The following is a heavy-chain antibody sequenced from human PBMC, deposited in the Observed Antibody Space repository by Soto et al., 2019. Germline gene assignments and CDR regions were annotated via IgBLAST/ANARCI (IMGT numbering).Heavy chain of an antibody. J-gene: IGHJ4*02. CDR2: ISAYNGNT. D-gene: IGHD5-12*01. Sequence: ASVKVSCKASGYTFTSYGISWVRQAPGQGLEWMGWISAYNGNTNYAQKLQGRVTMTTDTSTSTAYMELRSVRSEALAVYYCARDLDILATIDIDYWGQGALLTVSS. CDR1: GYTFTSYG. CDR3: ARDLDILATIDIDY. V-gene: IGHV1-18*03.